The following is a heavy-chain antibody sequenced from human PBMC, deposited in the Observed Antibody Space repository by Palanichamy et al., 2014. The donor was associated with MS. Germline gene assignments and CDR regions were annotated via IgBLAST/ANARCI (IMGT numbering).Heavy chain of an antibody. V-gene: IGHV3-33*01. J-gene: IGHJ4*02. CDR3: ARSSQVVPAKAYLDS. CDR1: GFIFSSCG. Sequence: QVQLVESGGGVVQPGRSLRLSCAASGFIFSSCGMHWVRQAPGKGLEWVAVIWYDGSNKYYTDSVKGRFTISRDNSENSLYLQMNDLRAEDTAVYFCARSSQVVPAKAYLDSWGQGTLVTVSS. D-gene: IGHD2-2*01. CDR2: IWYDGSNK.